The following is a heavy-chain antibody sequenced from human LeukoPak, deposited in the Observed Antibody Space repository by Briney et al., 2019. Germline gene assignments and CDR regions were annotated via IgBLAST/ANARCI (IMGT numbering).Heavy chain of an antibody. CDR3: ASNDPFSRGVVISLPNYYYYYMDV. Sequence: SETLSLTCAVYGGSFSGYYWSWIRQPPGKGLEWLGEINHSGSTNYSPSLKSRVTISVDTSKNQFSLKLSSVTAADTAVYYCASNDPFSRGVVISLPNYYYYYMDVWGKGTTVTVSS. CDR1: GGSFSGYY. V-gene: IGHV4-34*01. J-gene: IGHJ6*03. CDR2: INHSGST. D-gene: IGHD3-3*01.